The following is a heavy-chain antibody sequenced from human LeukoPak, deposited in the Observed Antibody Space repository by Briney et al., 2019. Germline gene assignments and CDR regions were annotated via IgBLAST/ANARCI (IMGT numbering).Heavy chain of an antibody. CDR2: IYSDGST. J-gene: IGHJ2*01. Sequence: PGGSLRLSCAASGFTVSSSYMSWVRQAPGKGLEWVSVIYSDGSTYYADSVKGRFTISRDNSKNTLYLQMNSLRAEDTAVYYCAKALSSSFYYFDLGGRGTLVTVSS. V-gene: IGHV3-53*01. CDR1: GFTVSSSY. D-gene: IGHD3-16*02. CDR3: AKALSSSFYYFDL.